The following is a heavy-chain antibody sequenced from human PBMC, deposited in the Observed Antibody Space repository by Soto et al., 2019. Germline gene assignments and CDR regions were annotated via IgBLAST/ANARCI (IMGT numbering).Heavy chain of an antibody. CDR1: GGTFSSYS. CDR2: VVPIVDRS. J-gene: IGHJ4*02. Sequence: QVQLVQSGAEVRQPASSVKVSCKTSGGTFSSYSISWVRQAPGQGLEWMGGVVPIVDRSPYARKFQGRVTITADETTSTADMELSSLISDDTARNYCVMDVAIPAYPDNWCQGTLGTDSS. CDR3: VMDVAIPAYPDN. V-gene: IGHV1-69*12. D-gene: IGHD2-15*01.